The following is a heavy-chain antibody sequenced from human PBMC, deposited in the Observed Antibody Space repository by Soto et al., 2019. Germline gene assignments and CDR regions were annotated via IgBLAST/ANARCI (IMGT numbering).Heavy chain of an antibody. CDR2: TYYRSKWYN. J-gene: IGHJ6*02. CDR3: ARESGTDFWSGYWDGGYYPTNYYGMDV. D-gene: IGHD3-3*01. V-gene: IGHV6-1*01. CDR1: GDSVSSNSAA. Sequence: SQTLSLTCVISGDSVSSNSAAWNWIRQSPSRGLEWLGRTYYRSKWYNDYAVSVKSRITINPDTSKNQFSLQLNSVTPEGTAVYYCARESGTDFWSGYWDGGYYPTNYYGMDVWGQGTTVTVSS.